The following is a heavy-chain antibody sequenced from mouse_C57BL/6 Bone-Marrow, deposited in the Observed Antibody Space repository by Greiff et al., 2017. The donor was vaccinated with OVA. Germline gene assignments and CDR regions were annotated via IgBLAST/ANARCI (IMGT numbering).Heavy chain of an antibody. CDR2: INPNNGGT. D-gene: IGHD4-1*01. J-gene: IGHJ2*01. CDR1: GYTFTDYY. V-gene: IGHV1-26*01. CDR3: ARSGTVDY. Sequence: EVQLQQSGPELVKPGASVKISCKASGYTFTDYYMNWVQQSHGKSLEWIGDINPNNGGTSYNQKFKGKATLTVDKSSSTAYMELRSLTSEDSAVYYCARSGTVDYWGQGTTLTVSS.